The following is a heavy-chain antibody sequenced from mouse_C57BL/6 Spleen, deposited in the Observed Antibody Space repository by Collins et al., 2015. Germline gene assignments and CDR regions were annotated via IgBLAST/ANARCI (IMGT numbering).Heavy chain of an antibody. J-gene: IGHJ2*01. V-gene: IGHV3-2*02. Sequence: DVQLQESGPGLVKPSQSLSLTCTVTGYSITSDYAWNWIRQFPGNKLEWMGYISYSGSTGYNPSLKSRISITRDTSKNQFFLQLNSVTTEDTATYYCASEYDGLDYWGQGTTLTVSS. D-gene: IGHD2-14*01. CDR1: GYSITSDYA. CDR2: ISYSGST. CDR3: ASEYDGLDY.